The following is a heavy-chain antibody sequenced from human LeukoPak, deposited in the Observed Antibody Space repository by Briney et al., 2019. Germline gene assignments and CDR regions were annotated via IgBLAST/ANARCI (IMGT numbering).Heavy chain of an antibody. V-gene: IGHV4-39*01. Sequence: SETLSLTCTVSGGSVSSSSYYWGWTRQPPGKGLEWIGNIYYSGSTYYNPSLKSRVTISVDTSKNQFSLKLSSVTAADTALYYCARQGENCGGDCFPDYWGQGTLVTVSS. J-gene: IGHJ4*02. CDR1: GGSVSSSSYY. CDR2: IYYSGST. D-gene: IGHD2-21*02. CDR3: ARQGENCGGDCFPDY.